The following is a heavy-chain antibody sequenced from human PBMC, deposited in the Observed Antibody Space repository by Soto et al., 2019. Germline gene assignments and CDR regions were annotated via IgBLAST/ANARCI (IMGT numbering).Heavy chain of an antibody. D-gene: IGHD3-22*01. CDR2: IYWNDDK. CDR1: GFSLSTSGVG. Sequence: QITLKESGPTLVKPTQTLTLTCTFSGFSLSTSGVGVGWIRQPPGKALEWLALIYWNDDKRYSPSLKSRLTITQDTSKNQVVLKSTHMHPVDTATYYCARLRCDSSGYYYSYFDYWGQGSLVTVSS. J-gene: IGHJ4*02. V-gene: IGHV2-5*01. CDR3: ARLRCDSSGYYYSYFDY.